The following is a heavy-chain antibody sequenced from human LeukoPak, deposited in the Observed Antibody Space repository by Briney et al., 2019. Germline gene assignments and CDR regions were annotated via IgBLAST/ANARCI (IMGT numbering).Heavy chain of an antibody. CDR3: ARAHGGKLGALDY. J-gene: IGHJ4*02. D-gene: IGHD4-23*01. CDR2: IYYSGST. Sequence: PSETLSLTCTVSGGSISSSSSYWGWIRQPPGKGLEWIGSIYYSGSTYYNPSLKSRVTISVDTSKNQFSLKLSSVTAADTAVYYCARAHGGKLGALDYWGQGTLVTVSS. CDR1: GGSISSSSSY. V-gene: IGHV4-39*07.